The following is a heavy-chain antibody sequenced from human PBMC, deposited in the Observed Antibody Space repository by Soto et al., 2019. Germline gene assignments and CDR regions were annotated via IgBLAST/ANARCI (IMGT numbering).Heavy chain of an antibody. V-gene: IGHV1-3*01. CDR3: ARAPLFLGGTEYYFDH. CDR1: GYTFTNYA. CDR2: IDGGNGNT. D-gene: IGHD2-21*02. J-gene: IGHJ4*02. Sequence: QVRLVQSGAEVKQPGASVKVSCKASGYTFTNYAMHWVRQAPGQRLQWMGWIDGGNGNTEYSQSLQARVTITSDTSASTAYMELYSLRSEDSAVYYCARAPLFLGGTEYYFDHWGQGTLVTVSS.